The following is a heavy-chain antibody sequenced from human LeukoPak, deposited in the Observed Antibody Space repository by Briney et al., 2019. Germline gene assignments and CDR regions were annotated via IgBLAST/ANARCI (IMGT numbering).Heavy chain of an antibody. V-gene: IGHV4-59*08. CDR2: IYYSGST. CDR3: AKYVSTGWFDP. J-gene: IGHJ5*02. CDR1: GGSISSYY. D-gene: IGHD5/OR15-5a*01. Sequence: SETLSLTCTVSGGSISSYYWSWIRQPPGKGLEWIGYIYYSGSTNYNPSLKSRVTISVETSENQFSLKLTSVTAADTAVYYCAKYVSTGWFDPWGQGTLVTVSS.